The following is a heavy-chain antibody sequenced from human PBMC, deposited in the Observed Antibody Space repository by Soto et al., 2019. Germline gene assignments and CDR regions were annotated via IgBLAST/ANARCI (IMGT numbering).Heavy chain of an antibody. J-gene: IGHJ4*02. V-gene: IGHV3-23*01. D-gene: IGHD5-12*01. CDR2: IYGSGDST. Sequence: GGSLRICCAASGVTCSRYALAGGRQAPGKGLEWVSGIYGSGDSTFYADSVKGRFTISRDNSKNTLYLQMNSLRAEDTAVYYCAKDARPDGYWDFDYWGQGTLVTVSS. CDR3: AKDARPDGYWDFDY. CDR1: GVTCSRYA.